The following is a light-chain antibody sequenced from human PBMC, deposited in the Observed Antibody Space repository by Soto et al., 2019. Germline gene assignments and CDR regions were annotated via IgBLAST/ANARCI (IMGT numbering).Light chain of an antibody. CDR2: AAS. Sequence: IQMTQSPSSLSASVGDRVTITCRASQSISSYLNWYQQKPGKAPKLLIYAASSLQSGVPSTISSSRAGTAFTTTISSLQPEDFSTSYCQQSYNTPLFTFGPGTKVDIK. CDR3: QQSYNTPLFT. CDR1: QSISSY. J-gene: IGKJ3*01. V-gene: IGKV1-39*01.